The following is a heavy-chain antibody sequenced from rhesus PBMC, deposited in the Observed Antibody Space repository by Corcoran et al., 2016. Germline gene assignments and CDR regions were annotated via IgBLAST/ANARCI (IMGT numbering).Heavy chain of an antibody. Sequence: GLVESGVGLVQPGGSLRLSCAASGFTFSDSYVSWIRQAPGKGPEWGGLIRHKVNGGTGEYAASVKGRFISSRDDSRSIATLQMNSLKIEDTAVYYCGSGAGTAYWGQGVLVTVSS. V-gene: IGHV3-116*02. CDR1: GFTFSDSY. D-gene: IGHD2-15*01. CDR3: GSGAGTAY. J-gene: IGHJ4*01. CDR2: IRHKVNGGTG.